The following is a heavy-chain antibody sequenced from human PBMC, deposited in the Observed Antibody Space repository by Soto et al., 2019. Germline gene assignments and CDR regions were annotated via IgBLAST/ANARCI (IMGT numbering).Heavy chain of an antibody. Sequence: GGSRRLSCAASGFTFSRYGMHWVRQAPGKGLEWVAIIWYDGTTKYYADSVKGRVTVSRDNSKNTLYLQMDSLRADDTAVYYCAKDGSGGVLDYWGQGT. D-gene: IGHD2-8*02. V-gene: IGHV3-33*06. CDR3: AKDGSGGVLDY. CDR1: GFTFSRYG. J-gene: IGHJ4*02. CDR2: IWYDGTTK.